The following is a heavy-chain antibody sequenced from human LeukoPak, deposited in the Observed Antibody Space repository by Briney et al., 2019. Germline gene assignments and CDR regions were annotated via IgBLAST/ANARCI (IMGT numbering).Heavy chain of an antibody. CDR3: AKDENYYGSGSYFDY. J-gene: IGHJ4*02. V-gene: IGHV3-23*01. D-gene: IGHD3-10*01. CDR1: GFTFSSYA. Sequence: PGGSLRLSCAASGFTFSSYAMSWVRHAPGKGLEWVSAISGSGGSTYYADSVKGRFTISRDNSKNTLYLQMNSLRAEDTAVYYCAKDENYYGSGSYFDYWGQGTLVTVSS. CDR2: ISGSGGST.